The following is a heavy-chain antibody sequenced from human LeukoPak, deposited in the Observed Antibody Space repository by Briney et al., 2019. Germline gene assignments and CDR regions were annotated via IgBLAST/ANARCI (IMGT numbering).Heavy chain of an antibody. CDR2: INHSGST. Sequence: SETLSLPCAVYGGSFSGYYWSWIRQPPGKGLEWIGEINHSGSTNYNPSLKSRVTISVDTSKNQFSLKLSSVTAADTAVYYCARGGFGYSYGDGLDYWGQGTLVTVSS. D-gene: IGHD5-18*01. CDR3: ARGGFGYSYGDGLDY. V-gene: IGHV4-34*01. CDR1: GGSFSGYY. J-gene: IGHJ4*02.